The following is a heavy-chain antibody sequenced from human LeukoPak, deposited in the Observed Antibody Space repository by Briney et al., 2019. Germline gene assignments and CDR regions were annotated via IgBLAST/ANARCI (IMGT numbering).Heavy chain of an antibody. CDR3: ARGRLTGTTGEVFDY. Sequence: GASVKVSCKASGGTFSSYAISWVRQAPGQGLEWMGGIIPIFGTANYAQKFQGRVTITADESTSTAYMELSSLRSEDTAVYYCARGRLTGTTGEVFDYWGQGTLVTVSS. CDR2: IIPIFGTA. V-gene: IGHV1-69*01. D-gene: IGHD1-7*01. CDR1: GGTFSSYA. J-gene: IGHJ4*02.